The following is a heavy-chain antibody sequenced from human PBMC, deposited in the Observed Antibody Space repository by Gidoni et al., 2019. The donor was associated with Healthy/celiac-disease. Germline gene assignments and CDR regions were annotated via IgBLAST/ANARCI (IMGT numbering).Heavy chain of an antibody. V-gene: IGHV3-21*01. Sequence: EVQLVESGGGLVKPGGSLRLSCAASGFTLGSYRMNCVREAPGKGLECVSSISMSSSYISYADSVKCRFTISRDNAKNSLYLQMNSLRAEDTAVYYCARDLGGATTWGLDYWGQGTLVTVSS. CDR3: ARDLGGATTWGLDY. CDR2: ISMSSSYI. D-gene: IGHD1-26*01. CDR1: GFTLGSYR. J-gene: IGHJ4*02.